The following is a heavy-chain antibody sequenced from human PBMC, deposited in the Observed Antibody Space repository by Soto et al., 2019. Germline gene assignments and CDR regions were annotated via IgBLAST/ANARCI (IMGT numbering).Heavy chain of an antibody. Sequence: PGGSLRLSCAASGFTFNNYVMNWVRQTPRKGLEWVSSISSRGDSADYADSVKGRFTISRDNAKNSLYLQMNSLRAEDTAVYYCAREAYGSGSYYSYWGQGTLVTVSS. V-gene: IGHV3-21*01. CDR1: GFTFNNYV. CDR2: ISSRGDSA. CDR3: AREAYGSGSYYSY. J-gene: IGHJ4*02. D-gene: IGHD3-10*01.